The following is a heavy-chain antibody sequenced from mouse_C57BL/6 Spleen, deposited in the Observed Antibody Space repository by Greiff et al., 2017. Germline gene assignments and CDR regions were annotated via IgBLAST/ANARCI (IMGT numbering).Heavy chain of an antibody. V-gene: IGHV5-6*01. CDR3: ARHETTVYAMDY. D-gene: IGHD1-1*01. CDR2: ISSGGSYT. J-gene: IGHJ4*01. Sequence: EVMLVESGGDLVKPGGSLKLSCAASGFTFSSYGMSWVRQTPDKRLAWVATISSGGSYTYYPDSVKGRFTISRDNAKKTLYLQMSSLKSEDTAMYYCARHETTVYAMDYWGQGTSVTVAS. CDR1: GFTFSSYG.